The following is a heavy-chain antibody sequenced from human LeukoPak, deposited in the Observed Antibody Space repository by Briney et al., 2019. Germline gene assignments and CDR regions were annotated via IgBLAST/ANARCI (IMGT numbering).Heavy chain of an antibody. CDR3: ARVPASSWLLSQPNTEYFQH. D-gene: IGHD2-2*01. Sequence: PGGSLRLSCAASGFTFSSYSMNWVRQAPGKGLEWVSYISSSSSTIYYADSVKGRFTISRDDAKNSLYLQMNSLRAEDTAVYYCARVPASSWLLSQPNTEYFQHWGQGTLVTVSS. V-gene: IGHV3-48*04. CDR1: GFTFSSYS. CDR2: ISSSSSTI. J-gene: IGHJ1*01.